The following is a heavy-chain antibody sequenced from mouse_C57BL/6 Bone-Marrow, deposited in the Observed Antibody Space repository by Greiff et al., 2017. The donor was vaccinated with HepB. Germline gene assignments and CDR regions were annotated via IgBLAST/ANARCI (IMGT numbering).Heavy chain of an antibody. CDR1: GFNIKDYY. V-gene: IGHV14-2*01. CDR3: AYYYGSSSYFDY. D-gene: IGHD1-1*01. J-gene: IGHJ2*01. Sequence: EVQRVESGAELVKPGASVKLSCTASGFNIKDYYMHWVKQRTEQGLEWIGRIDPEDGETKYAPKFQGKATITADTSSNTAYLQLSSLTSEDTAVYYCAYYYGSSSYFDYWGQGTTLTVSS. CDR2: IDPEDGET.